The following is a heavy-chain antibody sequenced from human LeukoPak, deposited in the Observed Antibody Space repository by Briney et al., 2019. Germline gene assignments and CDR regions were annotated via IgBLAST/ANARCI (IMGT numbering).Heavy chain of an antibody. J-gene: IGHJ4*02. CDR2: IYYSGST. CDR1: GVSISSSSYY. Sequence: PSETLSLTCTVSGVSISSSSYYWGWIRQPPGKGLEWIGSIYYSGSTYYNPSLKSRVTISVDTSKNQFSLKLSSVTAADTAVYYCARRADPHFDYWGQGTLVTVSS. CDR3: ARRADPHFDY. V-gene: IGHV4-39*01.